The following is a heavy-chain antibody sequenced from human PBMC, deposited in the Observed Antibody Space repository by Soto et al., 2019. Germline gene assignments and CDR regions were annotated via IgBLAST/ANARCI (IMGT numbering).Heavy chain of an antibody. Sequence: GESLKISCKGSGYGFTSYWIAWVRQVPVKGLEWMGIIYPGDSDTRYSPSFQGQVTISADQSINTAYLQWSSLKASDTAMYYCARLFHYESSGSPNWFDPWGQGTLVTVS. CDR2: IYPGDSDT. J-gene: IGHJ5*02. D-gene: IGHD3-22*01. CDR3: ARLFHYESSGSPNWFDP. CDR1: GYGFTSYW. V-gene: IGHV5-51*01.